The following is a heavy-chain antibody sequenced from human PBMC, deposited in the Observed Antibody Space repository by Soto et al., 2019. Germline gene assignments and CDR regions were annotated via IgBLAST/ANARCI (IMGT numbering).Heavy chain of an antibody. CDR1: GFTFSSYS. D-gene: IGHD6-6*01. J-gene: IGHJ4*02. Sequence: GGSLRLSCAASGFTFSSYSMNWVRQAPGKGLEWVSSISSSSSYVYYADSVKGRFTISRDNAKNSLYLQMNSLRAEDTAVYYCARGRNMLAARPEYFDYWGQGTLVTVSS. CDR3: ARGRNMLAARPEYFDY. CDR2: ISSSSSYV. V-gene: IGHV3-21*01.